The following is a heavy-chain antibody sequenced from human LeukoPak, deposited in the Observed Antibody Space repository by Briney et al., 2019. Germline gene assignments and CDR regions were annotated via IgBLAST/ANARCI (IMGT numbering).Heavy chain of an antibody. Sequence: SSETLSLTCAVYGGSFSGYYWSWIRQPPGKGLEWIGEINHSGSTNYNPSLKSRVTISVDTSKNQFSLKLSSVTAADTAVYYCASRKNQPYGGNPRDAFDIWGQGTMVTVSS. CDR2: INHSGST. CDR1: GGSFSGYY. D-gene: IGHD2-15*01. CDR3: ASRKNQPYGGNPRDAFDI. J-gene: IGHJ3*02. V-gene: IGHV4-34*01.